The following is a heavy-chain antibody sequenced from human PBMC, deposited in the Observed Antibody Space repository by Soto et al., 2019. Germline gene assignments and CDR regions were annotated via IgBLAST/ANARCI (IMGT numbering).Heavy chain of an antibody. J-gene: IGHJ5*02. V-gene: IGHV3-72*01. Sequence: EVQLVESGGGLVQPGGSLRLSCAASGFTFSDHYMDWVRQAPGKGLEWVGRTRNKANSYTTEYAASVKGRFTISRDDSKNSLYLQMNSLKTEDTAVYYCAREVRYCSGGSCYSVRRFDPWGQGTLVTVSS. CDR3: AREVRYCSGGSCYSVRRFDP. D-gene: IGHD2-15*01. CDR2: TRNKANSYTT. CDR1: GFTFSDHY.